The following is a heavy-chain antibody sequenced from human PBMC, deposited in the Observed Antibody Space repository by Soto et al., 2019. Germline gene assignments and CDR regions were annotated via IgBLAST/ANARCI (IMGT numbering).Heavy chain of an antibody. CDR2: IYYSGST. J-gene: IGHJ4*02. D-gene: IGHD3-3*01. V-gene: IGHV4-39*01. Sequence: PSETLSLTCTVSGGSISSSSYYWGWIRQPPGKGLEWIGSIYYSGSTYYNPSLKSRVTISVDTSKNQFSLKLSSVTAADTAVYYCARVGYDFWSGPTADPYFDYWGQGTLVTVSS. CDR1: GGSISSSSYY. CDR3: ARVGYDFWSGPTADPYFDY.